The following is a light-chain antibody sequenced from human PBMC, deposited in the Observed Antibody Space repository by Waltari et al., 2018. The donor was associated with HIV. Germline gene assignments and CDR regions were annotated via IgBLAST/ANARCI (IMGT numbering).Light chain of an antibody. CDR3: SSYTSSTVV. Sequence: QSALTQPPSVSGSPGQSVTFSCTGTSSDVGSYNRVSWYQQPPGTAPKLMIYEVNNRPSGVPDRFSGSKSGNTASLTISGLQAEDEADYYRSSYTSSTVVFGGGTKLTVL. J-gene: IGLJ2*01. CDR2: EVN. V-gene: IGLV2-18*02. CDR1: SSDVGSYNR.